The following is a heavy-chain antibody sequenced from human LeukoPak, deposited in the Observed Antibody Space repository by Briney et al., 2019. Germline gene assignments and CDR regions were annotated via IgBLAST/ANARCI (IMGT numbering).Heavy chain of an antibody. CDR3: ARDRGGDPCFDP. CDR2: IYYSGST. Sequence: PSETLSLTCTVSGGSISSSSYYWGWIRQPPGKGLEWIGSIYYSGSTYYNPSLKSRVTISVDTSKNQFSLKLSSVTAADTAVYYCARDRGGDPCFDPWGQGTLVTVSS. D-gene: IGHD2-21*02. V-gene: IGHV4-39*07. J-gene: IGHJ5*02. CDR1: GGSISSSSYY.